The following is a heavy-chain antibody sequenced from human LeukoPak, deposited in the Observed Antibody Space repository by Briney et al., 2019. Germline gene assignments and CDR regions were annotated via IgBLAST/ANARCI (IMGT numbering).Heavy chain of an antibody. CDR2: INHSGST. V-gene: IGHV4-34*01. D-gene: IGHD3-3*01. J-gene: IGHJ4*02. CDR3: ARVPAWSGYANFDY. Sequence: SETLSLTCAVYGGSFSGYYWSWIRQPPGKRLEWIGEINHSGSTNYNPSLKSRVTISVDTSKNQFSLKLSSVTAADTAVYYCARVPAWSGYANFDYWGQGTLVTVSS. CDR1: GGSFSGYY.